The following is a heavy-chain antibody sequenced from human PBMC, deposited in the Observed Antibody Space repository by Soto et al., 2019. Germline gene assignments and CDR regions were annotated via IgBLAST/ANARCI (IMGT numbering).Heavy chain of an antibody. CDR3: ARWSGVGVAGMDF. Sequence: QVQLQESGPRLVKPLQTLSLTCTVSGDSINSGDYYWSWIRQPPGRGLEWVGYSFYSGITDYNPPLTSRMIISMDTSKNQFSLGLNSVTAADTAVYFCARWSGVGVAGMDFWVQGTTVSVSS. V-gene: IGHV4-30-4*01. CDR1: GDSINSGDYY. CDR2: SFYSGIT. J-gene: IGHJ6*02. D-gene: IGHD3-10*01.